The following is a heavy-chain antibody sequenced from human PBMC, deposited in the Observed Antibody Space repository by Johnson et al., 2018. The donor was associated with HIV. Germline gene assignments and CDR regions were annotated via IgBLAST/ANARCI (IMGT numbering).Heavy chain of an antibody. CDR3: AGGGGVVGNAFDI. J-gene: IGHJ3*02. CDR1: GFTFRSYW. V-gene: IGHV3-64*01. Sequence: VQLVESGGGLVQPGGSLRLSCAASGFTFRSYWMTWFRQTPGKGLEWVSYISSFWGSTYYANSVMGRFTISRDNSKNTLYIQMGSLRAEEMDVSYCAGGGGVVGNAFDIWGQGTMVTASS. CDR2: ISSFWGST. D-gene: IGHD1-26*01.